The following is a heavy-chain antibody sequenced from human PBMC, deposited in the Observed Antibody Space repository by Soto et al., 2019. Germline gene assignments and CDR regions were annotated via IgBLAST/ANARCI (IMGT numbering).Heavy chain of an antibody. J-gene: IGHJ4*02. CDR2: ISFNGGRK. V-gene: IGHV3-30-3*01. CDR3: ARASSYAFDY. D-gene: IGHD2-2*01. Sequence: GGSLRLSCAASGFTFTSYDLHWVRQAPGKGLEWVAVISFNGGRKFYADSVTGRFTISRDRGKNMLYLQMDSLQDEDTAVYYCARASSYAFDYWGQGTLVTVSS. CDR1: GFTFTSYD.